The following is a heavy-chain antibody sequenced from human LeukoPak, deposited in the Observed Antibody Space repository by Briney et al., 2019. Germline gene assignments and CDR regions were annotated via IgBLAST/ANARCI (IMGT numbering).Heavy chain of an antibody. CDR3: ARGGRRRDFDY. V-gene: IGHV4-34*01. J-gene: IGHJ4*02. D-gene: IGHD1-14*01. CDR1: GGSFSGYY. CDR2: INHSGST. Sequence: SETLSLTXAVYGGSFSGYYWSWIRQPPGKGLEWIGEINHSGSTNYNPSLKSRVTISVDTSKNQFSLKLSSVTAADTAVYYCARGGRRRDFDYWGQGTLVTVSS.